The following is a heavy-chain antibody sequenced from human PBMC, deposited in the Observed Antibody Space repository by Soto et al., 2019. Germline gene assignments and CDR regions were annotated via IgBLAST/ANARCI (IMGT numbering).Heavy chain of an antibody. CDR1: GFDFSDFS. Sequence: DVQLVESGGGLVKPGGSLRLSCVVSGFDFSDFSINWVRQAPGKGLEWVSSISPRSDYIYYADSLKGRFTVSRDNAKKSLFLQMNSLRADDTAVYYCAREKRHNLLGGRFGMYVWGQGTTVSVSS. CDR2: ISPRSDYI. J-gene: IGHJ6*02. V-gene: IGHV3-21*01. CDR3: AREKRHNLLGGRFGMYV.